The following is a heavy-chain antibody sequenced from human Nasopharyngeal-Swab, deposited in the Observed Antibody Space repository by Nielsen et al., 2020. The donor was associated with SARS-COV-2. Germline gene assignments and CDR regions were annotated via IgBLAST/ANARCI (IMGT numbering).Heavy chain of an antibody. D-gene: IGHD1-26*01. CDR2: ITWNGGRI. J-gene: IGHJ5*01. CDR3: TRSRSVEPIDS. CDR1: GFRFGDYG. Sequence: GGSLRLSGAASGFRFGDYGFHWVRQAPGKGLEWCSGITWNGGRIAYADSVKGRFTISRDNAKTSLYLQMNSLRPEDTALYFGTRSRSVEPIDSWGQGTLVTVSP. V-gene: IGHV3-9*01.